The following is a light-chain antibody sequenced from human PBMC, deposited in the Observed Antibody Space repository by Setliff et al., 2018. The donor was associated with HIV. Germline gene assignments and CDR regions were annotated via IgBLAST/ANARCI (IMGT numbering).Light chain of an antibody. CDR3: SSYTSTSTLV. V-gene: IGLV2-14*03. J-gene: IGLJ1*01. CDR1: SSDVGSYKY. CDR2: DVS. Sequence: ALTQPASVSGSPGQSITISCTGTSSDVGSYKYVSWFQQHPGKVPKVMIYDVSNRPSGVSNRFSGSKSGNTASLTISGLQAEDEADYYCSSYTSTSTLVFGTGTKVTVL.